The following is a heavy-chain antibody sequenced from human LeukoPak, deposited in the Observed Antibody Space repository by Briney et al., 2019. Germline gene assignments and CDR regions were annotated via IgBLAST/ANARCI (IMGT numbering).Heavy chain of an antibody. CDR1: GYTFTSYG. D-gene: IGHD6-13*01. CDR2: ISAYNGNT. CDR3: ARVTAAAGTLDY. V-gene: IGHV1-18*01. Sequence: ASVKVSCKSSGYTFTSYGISWVRQAPGQGLEWMGWISAYNGNTNYAQKLQGRVTMTTDTSTSTAYMELRSLRSDDTAVYYCARVTAAAGTLDYWGQGTLVTVSS. J-gene: IGHJ4*02.